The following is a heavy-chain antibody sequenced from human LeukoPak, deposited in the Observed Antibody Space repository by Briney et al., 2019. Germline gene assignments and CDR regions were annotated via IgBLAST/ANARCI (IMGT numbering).Heavy chain of an antibody. Sequence: GGSLRLSYAASGFTFSSYAMHWVRQAPGKGLEWVAVISYDESNKNYADSVKGRFTISRDNSKNTLYLQMNSLRAEDTAVYYCARDSTTSGWFISWFDPWGQGTLVTVSS. CDR2: ISYDESNK. CDR1: GFTFSSYA. CDR3: ARDSTTSGWFISWFDP. J-gene: IGHJ5*02. V-gene: IGHV3-30-3*01. D-gene: IGHD6-19*01.